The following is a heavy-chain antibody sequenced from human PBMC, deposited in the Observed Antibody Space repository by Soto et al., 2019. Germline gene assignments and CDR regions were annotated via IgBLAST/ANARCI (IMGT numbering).Heavy chain of an antibody. D-gene: IGHD3-3*01. V-gene: IGHV5-51*01. CDR3: ARPSITIFGVVPSAPFDH. J-gene: IGHJ4*02. CDR1: GYNFTTYW. Sequence: GGALKISRKGFGYNFTTYWIGWVRPMPGKGLELMGIIYPGDSDTRYSPSFQGQVTISADKSISTAYLHWSSLRASDTAMYYCARPSITIFGVVPSAPFDHWGQGTLVTVSS. CDR2: IYPGDSDT.